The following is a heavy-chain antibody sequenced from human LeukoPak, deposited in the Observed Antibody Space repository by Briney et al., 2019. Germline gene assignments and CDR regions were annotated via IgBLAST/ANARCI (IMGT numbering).Heavy chain of an antibody. CDR1: GGTFSSYA. CDR2: IIPIFGTA. V-gene: IGHV1-69*13. Sequence: ASVKVSCKASGGTFSSYAISWVRQAPGQGLEWMGGIIPIFGTANYAQKFQGRVTITADESTGTAYMELSSLRSEDTAVYYCARGVVVPAAIFHAFDIWGQGTMVTVSS. D-gene: IGHD2-2*02. J-gene: IGHJ3*02. CDR3: ARGVVVPAAIFHAFDI.